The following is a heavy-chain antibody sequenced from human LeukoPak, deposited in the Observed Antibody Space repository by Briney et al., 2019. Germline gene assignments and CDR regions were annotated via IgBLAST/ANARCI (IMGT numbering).Heavy chain of an antibody. D-gene: IGHD3-3*01. CDR2: IYYSGST. CDR3: ARSKYDFWSHYNY. Sequence: SETLSLTCTVSGGSISSYYWSWIRQPPGKGLEWIGYIYYSGSTDYNPSLKSRVTISVDTSKNQFSLKLSSVTAADTAVYYCARSKYDFWSHYNYWGQGTLVTVSS. J-gene: IGHJ4*02. V-gene: IGHV4-59*01. CDR1: GGSISSYY.